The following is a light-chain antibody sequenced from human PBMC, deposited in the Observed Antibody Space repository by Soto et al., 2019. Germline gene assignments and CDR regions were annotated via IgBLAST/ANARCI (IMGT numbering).Light chain of an antibody. J-gene: IGKJ3*01. CDR1: QSVSSN. CDR3: QQYNNWPLT. Sequence: EIGMTHSPATLSVSPGERATLSCRASQSVSSNLAWYQQKPGQAPRLLIYGASTRATGIPARFSGSGSGTEFTLTISSQQSEDFAVYYCQQYNNWPLTVGPGTKVDIK. CDR2: GAS. V-gene: IGKV3-15*01.